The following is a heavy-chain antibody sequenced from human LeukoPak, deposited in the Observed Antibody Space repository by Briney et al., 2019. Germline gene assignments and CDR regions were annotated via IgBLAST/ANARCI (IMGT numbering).Heavy chain of an antibody. Sequence: SETLSLTCTVSGGSISSYYWSWIRQPPGKGLEWIGYIYYSGSTNYNPSLKSRVTISVDTSKNQFFLKLSSVTAADTAVYYCARSSWIQLPPSYWGQGTLVTVSS. CDR1: GGSISSYY. CDR3: ARSSWIQLPPSY. V-gene: IGHV4-59*01. J-gene: IGHJ4*02. CDR2: IYYSGST. D-gene: IGHD5-18*01.